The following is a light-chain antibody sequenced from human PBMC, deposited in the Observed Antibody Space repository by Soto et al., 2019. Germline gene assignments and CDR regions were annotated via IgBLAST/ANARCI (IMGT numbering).Light chain of an antibody. V-gene: IGLV2-14*02. CDR3: STSSSTSTTWV. J-gene: IGLJ3*02. CDR1: SSDVGSYNL. CDR2: EVT. Sequence: QSALTQPASVSGSPGQSITISCTATSSDVGSYNLVSWYQQHPGKAPQLMIYEVTIRPSGVSSRFSGSRSGNTASLTISGLQADDEADYYCSTSSSTSTTWVFGGGTKVTVL.